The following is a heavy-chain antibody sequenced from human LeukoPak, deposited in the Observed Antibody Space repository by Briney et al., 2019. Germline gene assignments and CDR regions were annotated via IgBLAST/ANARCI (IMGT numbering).Heavy chain of an antibody. Sequence: ETLSLTCTVSGGSIGSYFWTWIRQPAGKGLEWIGRIYSSGSTNYNPSLKSRVTMSVDTSKNQFSLKLSSVIAADTAVYYCARDLGYCPTTGCYQSRFDPWGQGTLVTVSS. V-gene: IGHV4-4*07. CDR3: ARDLGYCPTTGCYQSRFDP. CDR1: GGSIGSYF. J-gene: IGHJ5*02. D-gene: IGHD2-2*01. CDR2: IYSSGST.